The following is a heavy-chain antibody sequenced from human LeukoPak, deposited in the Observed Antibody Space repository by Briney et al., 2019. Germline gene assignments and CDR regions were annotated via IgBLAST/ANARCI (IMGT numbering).Heavy chain of an antibody. CDR2: MNPNSGNT. CDR3: ARSQTTVTNNYYYYYGMDV. Sequence: SVKVSCKASGYTFTSYDINWVRQATGQGLEWMGWMNPNSGNTGYAQKFQGRVTMTRNTSISTAYMELSSLRSEDTAVYYCARSQTTVTNNYYYYYGMDVWGQGTTVTVSS. J-gene: IGHJ6*02. V-gene: IGHV1-8*01. D-gene: IGHD4-17*01. CDR1: GYTFTSYD.